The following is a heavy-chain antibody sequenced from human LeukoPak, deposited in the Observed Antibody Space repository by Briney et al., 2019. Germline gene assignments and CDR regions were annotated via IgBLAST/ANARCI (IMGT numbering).Heavy chain of an antibody. J-gene: IGHJ5*02. CDR2: INPNSGGT. Sequence: ASVKVSCKASGYTFTGYYMHWVRQAPGQGLEWMGRINPNSGGTNYAQKFQGRVTMTRDTSISTAYMELSRLRSDDTAVYYCARERVSVVTPYNWFDPWGQGTLVTVSS. CDR1: GYTFTGYY. V-gene: IGHV1-2*06. D-gene: IGHD4-23*01. CDR3: ARERVSVVTPYNWFDP.